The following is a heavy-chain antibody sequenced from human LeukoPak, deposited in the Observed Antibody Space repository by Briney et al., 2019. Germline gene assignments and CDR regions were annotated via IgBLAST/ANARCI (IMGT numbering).Heavy chain of an antibody. J-gene: IGHJ4*02. V-gene: IGHV3-9*01. CDR3: AKDTGTNGYYYFDY. Sequence: GGSLRLSCAASGFTFDNYAMHWVRQAPGKGLEWVSGISWNSGSIGYXDSVXGRFTISRDNAKNSLYLQMNSLRAEDTALYYCAKDTGTNGYYYFDYWGQGTLVTVSS. D-gene: IGHD5-18*01. CDR1: GFTFDNYA. CDR2: ISWNSGSI.